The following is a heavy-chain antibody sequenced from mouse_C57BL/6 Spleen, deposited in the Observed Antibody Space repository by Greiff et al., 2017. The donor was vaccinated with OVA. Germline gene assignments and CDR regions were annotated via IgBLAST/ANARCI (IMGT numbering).Heavy chain of an antibody. J-gene: IGHJ3*01. V-gene: IGHV1-39*01. CDR2: INPNYGTT. CDR3: AIGETGSGYWFAY. Sequence: VQLQQSGPELVKPGASVKISCKASGYSFTDYNMNWVKQSNGKSLEWIGVINPNYGTTSYNQKFKGKATLTVDQSSSTAYMQRNSLTSEDSAVYYCAIGETGSGYWFAYWGQGTLVTVSA. CDR1: GYSFTDYN. D-gene: IGHD3-2*02.